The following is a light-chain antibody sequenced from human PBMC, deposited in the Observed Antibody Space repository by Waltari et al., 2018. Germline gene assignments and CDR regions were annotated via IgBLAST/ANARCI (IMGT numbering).Light chain of an antibody. V-gene: IGKV1-39*01. CDR2: AAS. Sequence: DIQMTQSPSSLSASVGDRVTITCRASQSISSYLNWYQQKPGKAPKLLIYAASSLQRGVPSRFSGSGSGTDFTLTISSLQPEDFATYYCQQSYSNPYTFGQGTKLEIK. CDR1: QSISSY. CDR3: QQSYSNPYT. J-gene: IGKJ2*01.